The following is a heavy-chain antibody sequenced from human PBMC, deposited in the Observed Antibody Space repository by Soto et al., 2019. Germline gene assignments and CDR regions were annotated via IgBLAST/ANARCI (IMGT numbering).Heavy chain of an antibody. CDR1: GFNFNTYA. J-gene: IGHJ3*01. Sequence: EVQVLESGGGLVQPGGSLRLSCAASGFNFNTYAMSWVRQAPGKGLEWVSGISGGGGSIHYVDSVKGRFTISRDNSKNTLYLQMSCVGGEDTVLYYCGICKSSNFVSNAFDVWGQGKMGTVSS. CDR3: GICKSSNFVSNAFDV. V-gene: IGHV3-23*01. CDR2: ISGGGGSI. D-gene: IGHD4-4*01.